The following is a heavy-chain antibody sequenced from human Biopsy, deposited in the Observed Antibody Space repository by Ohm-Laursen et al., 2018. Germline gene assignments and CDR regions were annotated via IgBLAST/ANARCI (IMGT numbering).Heavy chain of an antibody. J-gene: IGHJ6*02. D-gene: IGHD4-23*01. Sequence: SPRLSCAAFGFPFSDYYMRWIRQAPGKGLEWVSYISSGGTTIYYADSVKGRFTISRDNAKNSLYLQMNSLRADDTAVYYCARDTRWSPYHMDVWGQGTTVTVSS. CDR3: ARDTRWSPYHMDV. V-gene: IGHV3-11*01. CDR2: ISSGGTTI. CDR1: GFPFSDYY.